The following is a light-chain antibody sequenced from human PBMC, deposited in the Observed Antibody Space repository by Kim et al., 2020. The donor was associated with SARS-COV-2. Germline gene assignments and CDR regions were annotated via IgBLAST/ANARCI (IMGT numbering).Light chain of an antibody. CDR2: GAS. V-gene: IGKV3-20*01. CDR1: QSVSRDC. Sequence: EIVLTQSPGTLSLSPGEGATLSCRASQSVSRDCLAWYQQKPGQTPRLFYGASNRATGISDRFSGSGSGTDFTLTISRLEPEDSAVYYCQQYGSSPLTFGGGTKVDIK. J-gene: IGKJ4*01. CDR3: QQYGSSPLT.